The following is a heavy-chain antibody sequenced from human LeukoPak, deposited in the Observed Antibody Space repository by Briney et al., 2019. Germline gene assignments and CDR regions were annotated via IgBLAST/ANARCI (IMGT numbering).Heavy chain of an antibody. Sequence: GASVKVSCKASGFTFTSSAVQWVRQARGQRLEWIGWIVVGSGNTNYAQKFQERVTITRDMSTSTAYMELSSLRSEDTAVYYCAAALRSSVVVTPDDAFDIWGQGTMVTVSS. CDR3: AAALRSSVVVTPDDAFDI. D-gene: IGHD3-22*01. CDR1: GFTFTSSA. J-gene: IGHJ3*02. V-gene: IGHV1-58*01. CDR2: IVVGSGNT.